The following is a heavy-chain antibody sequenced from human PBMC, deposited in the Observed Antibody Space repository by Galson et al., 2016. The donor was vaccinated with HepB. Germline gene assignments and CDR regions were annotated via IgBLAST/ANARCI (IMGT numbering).Heavy chain of an antibody. Sequence: SLRLSCAASGFTVSNNYMMWVRQAPGKGLEYVSVIYSGGTTYYADSVKGRFTISRDNSQNSLFLQMNTLRAEDTAVYFCVRGVYGDHGWFDYWGQGTLVTVSS. CDR1: GFTVSNNY. D-gene: IGHD4-17*01. CDR3: VRGVYGDHGWFDY. V-gene: IGHV3-66*02. CDR2: IYSGGTT. J-gene: IGHJ4*02.